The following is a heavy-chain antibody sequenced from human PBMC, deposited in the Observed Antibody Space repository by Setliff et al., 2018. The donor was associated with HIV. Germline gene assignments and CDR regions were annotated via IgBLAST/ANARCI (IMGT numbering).Heavy chain of an antibody. CDR1: AFTFSSYS. CDR3: ARVVVGLYYFDY. CDR2: ISSSSSYI. V-gene: IGHV3-21*01. J-gene: IGHJ4*02. Sequence: GGSLRLSCAASAFTFSSYSMNWVRQAPGKGLEWVSSISSSSSYIYYADSVKGRFTISRDNAQNSLYLQMNSLRAEDTALYYCARVVVGLYYFDYWGQGTLVTVSS. D-gene: IGHD2-15*01.